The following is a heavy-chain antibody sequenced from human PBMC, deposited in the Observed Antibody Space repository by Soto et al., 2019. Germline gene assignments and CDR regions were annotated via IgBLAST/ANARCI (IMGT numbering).Heavy chain of an antibody. Sequence: SETLSLTCTVSGGSISSYYWSWIRQPPGKGLEWIGYIYYSGSTNYNPSLKSRVTISVDTSKNQFSLKLSSVTAADTAVYYCARGAYDILTGYYTHNFDYWGQGTLVTVSS. CDR2: IYYSGST. V-gene: IGHV4-59*01. CDR3: ARGAYDILTGYYTHNFDY. J-gene: IGHJ4*02. D-gene: IGHD3-9*01. CDR1: GGSISSYY.